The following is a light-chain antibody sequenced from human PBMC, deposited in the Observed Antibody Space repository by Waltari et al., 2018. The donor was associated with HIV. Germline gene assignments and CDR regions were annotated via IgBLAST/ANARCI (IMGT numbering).Light chain of an antibody. CDR2: QDS. CDR1: KLEDKY. J-gene: IGLJ2*01. Sequence: SYELTQPPSVSVSPGQTASISCSGDKLEDKYACWYQQKPGQSPVQVIYQDSKRPSGIPERFSGSNSGNTATLTISGTQAMDEADYYCQAWDSSGEIFGGGTKLTVL. CDR3: QAWDSSGEI. V-gene: IGLV3-1*01.